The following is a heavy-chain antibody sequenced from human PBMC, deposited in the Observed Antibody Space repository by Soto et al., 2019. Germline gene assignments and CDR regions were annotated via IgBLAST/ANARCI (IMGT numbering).Heavy chain of an antibody. Sequence: GGSLRLSCAASGFTFSSYAMSWVRQAPGRGLEWVSAISGSGGSTYYADSVKGRFTISRDNSKNTLYLQMNSLRAEDTAVYYCAKVPRGPFAEYFQHWGQGTLVTVSS. D-gene: IGHD2-15*01. CDR1: GFTFSSYA. J-gene: IGHJ1*01. CDR3: AKVPRGPFAEYFQH. V-gene: IGHV3-23*01. CDR2: ISGSGGST.